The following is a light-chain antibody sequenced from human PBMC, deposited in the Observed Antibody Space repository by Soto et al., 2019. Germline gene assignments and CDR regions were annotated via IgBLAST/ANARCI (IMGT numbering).Light chain of an antibody. V-gene: IGLV2-14*01. CDR1: SSDVGGYNY. CDR3: SSYPSRSTLVV. CDR2: DVS. Sequence: QSALTQPASVSGSPGQSITISCTGTSSDVGGYNYVSWYQQHPGKAPKLMIYDVSNRPSGVSNLFSGSKSGNTASLTISGLQAEDEADYYCSSYPSRSTLVVFGGGTKLTVL. J-gene: IGLJ2*01.